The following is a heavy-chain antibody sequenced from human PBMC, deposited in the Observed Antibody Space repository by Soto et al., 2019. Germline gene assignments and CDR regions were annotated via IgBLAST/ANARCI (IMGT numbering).Heavy chain of an antibody. J-gene: IGHJ4*02. CDR2: IYHSGST. CDR3: ARAPITMVRGAPYFDY. D-gene: IGHD3-10*01. CDR1: SGSISSSNW. Sequence: SETLSLTCAVSSGSISSSNWWSWVRQPPGKGLEWIGEIYHSGSTNYNPSLKSRVTISVDKSKNQFSLKLSSVTAADTAVYYCARAPITMVRGAPYFDYWGQGTLVTVSS. V-gene: IGHV4-4*02.